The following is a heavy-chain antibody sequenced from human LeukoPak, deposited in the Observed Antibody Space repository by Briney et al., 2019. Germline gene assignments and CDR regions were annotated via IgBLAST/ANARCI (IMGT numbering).Heavy chain of an antibody. Sequence: PSETLSLTCAVYGGSFSGYYWSWIRQPPGKGLGWIGESNHSGSTNYNPSLKSRVTISVDTSKNQFSLKLSSVTAADTAVYYCARDGYVWGSYRPMPRYYFDYWGQGTLVTVSS. J-gene: IGHJ4*02. CDR3: ARDGYVWGSYRPMPRYYFDY. CDR1: GGSFSGYY. CDR2: SNHSGST. D-gene: IGHD3-16*02. V-gene: IGHV4-34*01.